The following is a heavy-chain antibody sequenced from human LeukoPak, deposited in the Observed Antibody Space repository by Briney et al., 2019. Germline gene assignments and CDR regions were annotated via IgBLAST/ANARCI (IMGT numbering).Heavy chain of an antibody. Sequence: GGSLRLSSVASEFTFNNYAMAWVRRGPGKGLEWVSSISGSGGNTYYADSVKGRFTISRDNSKNTLYLQMNSLRADDTAVYYCAKDFRAKSGSGSYGWFDPWGQGTLVTVSS. CDR1: EFTFNNYA. D-gene: IGHD3-10*01. CDR3: AKDFRAKSGSGSYGWFDP. CDR2: ISGSGGNT. J-gene: IGHJ5*02. V-gene: IGHV3-23*01.